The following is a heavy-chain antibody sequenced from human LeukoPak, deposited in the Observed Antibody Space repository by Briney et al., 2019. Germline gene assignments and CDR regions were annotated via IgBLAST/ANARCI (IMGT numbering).Heavy chain of an antibody. Sequence: ASVKVSCKASGYTFIGYYMHWVRQAPGQGLEWMGWINPNSGGTNYAQKFQGRVTMTRDTSISTAYMELSRLRSDDTAVYYCAGDSPYSGSSWYGVFDYWGQGTLVTVSS. D-gene: IGHD6-13*01. V-gene: IGHV1-2*02. CDR3: AGDSPYSGSSWYGVFDY. J-gene: IGHJ4*02. CDR2: INPNSGGT. CDR1: GYTFIGYY.